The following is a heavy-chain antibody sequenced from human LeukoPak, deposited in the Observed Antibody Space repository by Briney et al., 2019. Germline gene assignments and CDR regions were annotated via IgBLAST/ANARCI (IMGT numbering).Heavy chain of an antibody. D-gene: IGHD2-2*01. CDR2: MYYSGST. CDR1: GGSISRNY. CDR3: ARGYVRFDY. Sequence: SETLSLTCTVSGGSISRNYWGWIRQPPGKGLEWIGYMYYSGSTNYNPSLKSRVSISLDTSKNQFSLKLSSVTAADTAVYYCARGYVRFDYWGQGTLVTVSS. J-gene: IGHJ4*02. V-gene: IGHV4-59*01.